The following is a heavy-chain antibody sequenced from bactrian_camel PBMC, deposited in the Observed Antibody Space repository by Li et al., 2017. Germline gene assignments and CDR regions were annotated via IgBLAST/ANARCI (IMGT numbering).Heavy chain of an antibody. CDR2: LKADGRT. CDR1: GYTTRTNC. Sequence: HVQLVESGGGSVQAGGSLRLSCVVDGYTTRTNCVGWFRQAPGKERELVSALKADGRTIYADSVKGRFTISRDNTKNTVYLQMNTLKSEDTALYYCTALNFAYWGQGTQVTVS. J-gene: IGHJ6*01. CDR3: TALNFAY. V-gene: IGHV3S53*01.